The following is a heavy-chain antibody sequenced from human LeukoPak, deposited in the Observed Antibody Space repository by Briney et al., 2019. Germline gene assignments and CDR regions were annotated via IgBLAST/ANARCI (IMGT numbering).Heavy chain of an antibody. CDR1: GFAFGSEA. J-gene: IGHJ3*01. Sequence: PGGSLRLSCAVSGFAFGSEAMSWVRQSPARGLEWVASISPGGGTTYYADYVKGRFTISRDNSKNSLFVQMNSLRAEDTAVYYCARGGYYVVDYWGQGTMVTVSS. D-gene: IGHD3-10*02. CDR3: ARGGYYVVDY. V-gene: IGHV3-23*01. CDR2: ISPGGGTT.